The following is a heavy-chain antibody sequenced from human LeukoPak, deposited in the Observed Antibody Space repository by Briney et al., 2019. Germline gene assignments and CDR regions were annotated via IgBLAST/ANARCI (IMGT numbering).Heavy chain of an antibody. CDR2: IYPGDSDT. V-gene: IGHV5-51*01. D-gene: IGHD3-22*01. CDR1: GYSFTSYW. Sequence: GESLKISCKGSGYSFTSYWIGWVRQMPGKGLEWMGIIYPGDSDTRYSPSFQGQVTISADKSISTAYLQWSSLKASDTAMYYCARQKDSSGYYPADAFDIWGQGTMVTVSS. J-gene: IGHJ3*02. CDR3: ARQKDSSGYYPADAFDI.